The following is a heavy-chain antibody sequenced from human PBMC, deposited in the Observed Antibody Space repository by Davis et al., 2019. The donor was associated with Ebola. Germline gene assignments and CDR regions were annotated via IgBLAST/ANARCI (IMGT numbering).Heavy chain of an antibody. D-gene: IGHD4-17*01. CDR2: IYYSGST. CDR3: ARDLYGDYVSAFDI. Sequence: SETLSLTCTVSGGSIGYYYWSWIRQSPGKGLEWIGYIYYSGSTKYNPSHKSRVTISVDTSKNQFSLRLSSVTAADTAVYYCARDLYGDYVSAFDIWGQGTMVTVSS. J-gene: IGHJ3*02. CDR1: GGSIGYYY. V-gene: IGHV4-59*01.